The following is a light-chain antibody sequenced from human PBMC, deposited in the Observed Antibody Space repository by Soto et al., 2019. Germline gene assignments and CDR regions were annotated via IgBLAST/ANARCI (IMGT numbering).Light chain of an antibody. Sequence: DMQVTQSPSSLSASVGDRVTITCRVSQSISRYLNWYQRKPGKAPRLLIYGASNLQSGVPSRFSGSGSGTDFTPTINTLQPEDVATYSCQETYSDSPTFGGGTKVDIK. CDR2: GAS. CDR1: QSISRY. V-gene: IGKV1-39*01. CDR3: QETYSDSPT. J-gene: IGKJ4*01.